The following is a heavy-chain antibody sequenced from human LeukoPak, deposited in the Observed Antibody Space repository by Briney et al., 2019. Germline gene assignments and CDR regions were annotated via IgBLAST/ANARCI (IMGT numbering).Heavy chain of an antibody. V-gene: IGHV3-7*01. D-gene: IGHD3-22*01. CDR3: ATISPMYYYDSSGSSWRDY. CDR1: GFTFSTYW. Sequence: GGSLRLSCAASGFTFSTYWMSWVRQAPGKGLEWVANIQQDGSNKYYADSVKGRFTISRDNSKNTLYLQMNSLRAEDTAVHYCATISPMYYYDSSGSSWRDYWGQGTLVTVSS. J-gene: IGHJ4*02. CDR2: IQQDGSNK.